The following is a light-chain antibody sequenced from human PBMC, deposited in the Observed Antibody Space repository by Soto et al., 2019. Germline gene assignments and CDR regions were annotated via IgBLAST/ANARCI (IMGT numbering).Light chain of an antibody. V-gene: IGKV3-15*01. CDR2: GAS. Sequence: EVVLTQSPVTLSVSPGERATLSCRASQSVSTNLASYQQQPGQAPRLLIYGASTRATGIPAWFSGSGSGTEFTLTISSLPSEDFAVYYCHQYNNWYTFGQGTKVESK. CDR1: QSVSTN. CDR3: HQYNNWYT. J-gene: IGKJ2*01.